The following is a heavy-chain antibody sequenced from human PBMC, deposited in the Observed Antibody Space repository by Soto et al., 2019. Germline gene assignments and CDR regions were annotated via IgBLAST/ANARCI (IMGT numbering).Heavy chain of an antibody. CDR2: IDYSGST. CDR3: AGPSGDYADH. V-gene: IGHV4-39*01. CDR1: GGSFSSTTYS. D-gene: IGHD4-17*01. J-gene: IGHJ4*02. Sequence: QLQLQESGPGLVKPSETLSLNCTVSGGSFSSTTYSWVWIRQLPGEGLQWMGTIDYSGSTNYNPSLKSRVAISLDTSKKLFSLKLSFVTVADTAVYYCAGPSGDYADHWGQRTLVTVSS.